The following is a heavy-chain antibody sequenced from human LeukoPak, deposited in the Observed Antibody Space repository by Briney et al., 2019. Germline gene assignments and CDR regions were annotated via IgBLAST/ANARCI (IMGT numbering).Heavy chain of an antibody. CDR1: GYSFTSYW. CDR2: IYPGDSNT. CDR3: ARTTMVRGVTRHFDY. D-gene: IGHD3-10*01. V-gene: IGHV5-51*01. J-gene: IGHJ4*02. Sequence: GESLKISCKGSGYSFTSYWIGWVRQMPGKGLEWMGIIYPGDSNTRYSPSFQGQVTISADKSISTAYLQWSSLKASDTAMYYCARTTMVRGVTRHFDYWGQGTLVTVSS.